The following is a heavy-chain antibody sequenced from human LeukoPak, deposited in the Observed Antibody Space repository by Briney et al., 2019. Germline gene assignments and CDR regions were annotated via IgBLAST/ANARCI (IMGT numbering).Heavy chain of an antibody. Sequence: PGGSLRLSRAASGFTFSSYGMHWVRQAPGKGLEWVAVISYDGSNKYYADSVKGRFTISRDNAKNSLYLQMNSLRAEDTAVYYCARDRRWFLRGGGQGTLVTVSS. J-gene: IGHJ4*02. CDR1: GFTFSSYG. D-gene: IGHD3-10*01. CDR3: ARDRRWFLRG. V-gene: IGHV3-30*03. CDR2: ISYDGSNK.